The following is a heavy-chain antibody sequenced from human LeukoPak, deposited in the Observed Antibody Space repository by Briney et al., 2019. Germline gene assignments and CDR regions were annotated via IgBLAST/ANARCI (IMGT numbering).Heavy chain of an antibody. D-gene: IGHD6-13*01. V-gene: IGHV3-48*03. CDR3: ARGFAGTLFY. J-gene: IGHJ4*02. CDR1: GFTFSSYE. Sequence: QPGRSLRLSCAASGFTFSSYEMNWVRQAPGKGLEWVSCISSSGSTIYYADSVKGRFTISKDNAKNSLYLQMNSLRAEDTAVYYCARGFAGTLFYWGQGTLVTVSS. CDR2: ISSSGSTI.